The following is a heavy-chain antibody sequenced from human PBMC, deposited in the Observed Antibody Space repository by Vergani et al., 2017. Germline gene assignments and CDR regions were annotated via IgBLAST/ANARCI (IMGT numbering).Heavy chain of an antibody. CDR3: ASGLGDDWTFDI. CDR1: GFTFSSYG. V-gene: IGHV3-30*02. J-gene: IGHJ3*02. CDR2: IRYDGSNK. D-gene: IGHD1-1*01. Sequence: QVQLVESGGGVVQPGGSLRLSCAASGFTFSSYGMHWVRQAPGKGLEWVAFIRYDGSNKYYADSVKGRFTISRDNSKNTLYLQMNSLRAEDTAVYYGASGLGDDWTFDIWGQGTMVTVSS.